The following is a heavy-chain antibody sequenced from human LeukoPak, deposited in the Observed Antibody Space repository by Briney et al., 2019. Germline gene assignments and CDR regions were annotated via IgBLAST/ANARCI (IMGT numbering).Heavy chain of an antibody. D-gene: IGHD6-13*01. J-gene: IGHJ4*02. Sequence: GGSLRLSCATSGFSFSSYAMSWVRQAPGKGLEWVSSVSGSGDSTYYADSVKGRFTISSDNSKNTLYLQMNSLRAEDTAVYHCAKATYSSSWNLYFDYWGQGTLVTVSS. CDR2: VSGSGDST. V-gene: IGHV3-23*01. CDR3: AKATYSSSWNLYFDY. CDR1: GFSFSSYA.